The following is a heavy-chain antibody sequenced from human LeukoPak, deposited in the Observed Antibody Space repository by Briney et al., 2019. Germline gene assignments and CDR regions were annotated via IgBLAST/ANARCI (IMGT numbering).Heavy chain of an antibody. CDR1: GFTFSSYA. CDR2: ISGSGGST. V-gene: IGHV3-23*01. Sequence: GGSLRLSCAASGFTFSSYAMSWVRQAPGKGLEWVSAISGSGGSTYYADSVKGRFTISRDNSKNTLYLQMNSLRAEDTAVYYCAKAYYGSGSSMYGMDVWGQGTTVTVSS. J-gene: IGHJ6*02. D-gene: IGHD3-10*01. CDR3: AKAYYGSGSSMYGMDV.